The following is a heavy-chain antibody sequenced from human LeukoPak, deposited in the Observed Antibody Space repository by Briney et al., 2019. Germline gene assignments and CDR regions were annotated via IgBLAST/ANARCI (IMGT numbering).Heavy chain of an antibody. D-gene: IGHD2-15*01. J-gene: IGHJ4*02. CDR1: GGSISSYY. CDR3: ARHADCSGGSCHLNY. V-gene: IGHV4-59*08. CDR2: IYYSGST. Sequence: SETLSLTCTVSGGSISSYYWSWIRQPPGKGLEWIGYIYYSGSTNYNPSLKSRVTISVDTSKNQFSLKLSSVTAADTAVYYYARHADCSGGSCHLNYWGQGTLVTVSS.